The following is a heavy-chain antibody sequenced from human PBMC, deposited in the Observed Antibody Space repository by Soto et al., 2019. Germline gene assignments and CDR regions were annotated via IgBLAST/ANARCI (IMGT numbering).Heavy chain of an antibody. CDR2: ISAYNGNT. CDR3: ARPIPYYDFWSGYYTTEYNWFDP. CDR1: GYTFTSYG. J-gene: IGHJ5*02. Sequence: ASVKVSCKASGYTFTSYGISWVRQAPGQGLEWMGWISAYNGNTNYAQKLQGRVTMTTDTSTSTAYMELRSLRSDDTAVYYCARPIPYYDFWSGYYTTEYNWFDPWGQGTLVTVSS. V-gene: IGHV1-18*04. D-gene: IGHD3-3*01.